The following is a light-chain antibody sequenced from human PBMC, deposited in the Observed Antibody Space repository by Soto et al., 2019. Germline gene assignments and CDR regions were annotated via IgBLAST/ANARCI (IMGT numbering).Light chain of an antibody. CDR2: GAS. J-gene: IGKJ1*01. V-gene: IGKV3-20*01. Sequence: IVLTQSPATLYLSPGERATLSCRASQSVSSAYLVWYQHKPGPAPRALIYGASTRATGIPDRFSGSGSGTDFTLTISRLEPEDFAVYYCQQYGNSPDTFGQGSKVQ. CDR1: QSVSSAY. CDR3: QQYGNSPDT.